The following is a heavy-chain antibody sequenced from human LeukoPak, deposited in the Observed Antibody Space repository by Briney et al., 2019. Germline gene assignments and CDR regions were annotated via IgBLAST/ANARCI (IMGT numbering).Heavy chain of an antibody. V-gene: IGHV4-34*01. CDR3: ATGRPYSYDY. CDR2: INHSGST. CDR1: GSSFSGYY. J-gene: IGHJ4*02. D-gene: IGHD5-18*01. Sequence: PSETLSLTCAVYGSSFSGYYWSWIRQPPGKGLEWIGEINHSGSTNYNPSLKSRVTISGDTSKNQFSLKLTSVTAADTPVSYCATGRPYSYDYWGQGSLAPVSS.